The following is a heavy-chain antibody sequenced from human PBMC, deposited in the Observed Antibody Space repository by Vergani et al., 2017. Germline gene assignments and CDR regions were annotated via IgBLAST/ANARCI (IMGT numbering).Heavy chain of an antibody. CDR2: IYYSGST. J-gene: IGHJ3*02. D-gene: IGHD1-20*01. CDR3: ARRITGYDAFDI. Sequence: QLQLQESGPGLVKPSETLSLTCTVSGGSISSSSYYWGWIRQPPGKGLEWIGSIYYSGSTYYNPSLKIRVTISVDTSKNQFSLKLSSVTAADTAVYYCARRITGYDAFDIWGQETMVTVSS. CDR1: GGSISSSSYY. V-gene: IGHV4-39*01.